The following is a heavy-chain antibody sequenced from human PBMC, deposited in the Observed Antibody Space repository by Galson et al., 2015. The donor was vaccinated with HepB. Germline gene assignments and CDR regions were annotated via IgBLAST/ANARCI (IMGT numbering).Heavy chain of an antibody. CDR1: GFTFSSYA. Sequence: SLRLSCAASGFTFSSYAMSWVRQAPGKGLEWVSAISGSGGSTYYADSVKGRFTISRDNSKNTLYLQMNSLRAEDTAVYYCAKVMGAGWFGELLLWFDYWGQGTLVTVSS. D-gene: IGHD3-10*01. V-gene: IGHV3-23*01. CDR3: AKVMGAGWFGELLLWFDY. CDR2: ISGSGGST. J-gene: IGHJ4*02.